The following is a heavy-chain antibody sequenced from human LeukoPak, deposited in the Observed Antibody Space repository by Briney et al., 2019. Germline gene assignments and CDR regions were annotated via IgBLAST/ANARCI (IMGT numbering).Heavy chain of an antibody. CDR2: IYSGGST. V-gene: IGHV3-66*01. CDR3: ARGRPYVDSSGWFDV. D-gene: IGHD6-19*01. CDR1: GFTVSSNY. Sequence: GGSLRLSCAASGFTVSSNYMSWVRQAPGKGLEWVSVIYSGGSTYYADSVKGRFTISRDNSKNTLYLQMNSLRAEDTAVYYCARGRPYVDSSGWFDVWGQGTTVTVSS. J-gene: IGHJ6*02.